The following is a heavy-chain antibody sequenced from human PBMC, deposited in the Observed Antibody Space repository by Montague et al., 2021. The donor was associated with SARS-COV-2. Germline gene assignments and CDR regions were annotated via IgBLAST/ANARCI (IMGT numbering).Heavy chain of an antibody. CDR1: GFTFSSYE. V-gene: IGHV3-48*03. Sequence: SLRLSCAASGFTFSSYEMNWVRQAPGKGLGWVSYISSSGSSIYYADSVKGRFTISRDNAKNSLYLQMNSLRAEDTAVYYCARGRGWLVGATSTAFDIWGQGTMVTVSS. CDR2: ISSSGSSI. D-gene: IGHD1-26*01. J-gene: IGHJ3*02. CDR3: ARGRGWLVGATSTAFDI.